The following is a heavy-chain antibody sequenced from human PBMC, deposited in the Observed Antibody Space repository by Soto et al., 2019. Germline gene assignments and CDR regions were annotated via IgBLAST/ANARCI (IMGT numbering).Heavy chain of an antibody. D-gene: IGHD3-10*01. CDR3: AREEVAYYGSGSYNWFDP. CDR2: IYYSGST. Sequence: QVQLQESGPGLVKPSQTLSLTCTVSGGSISSGGYYWSWIRQHPGKGLEWIGYIYYSGSTYYNPSLESRVTISVDTSKNQFSLKLSSGTAADTAVYYCAREEVAYYGSGSYNWFDPWGQGTLVTVSS. V-gene: IGHV4-31*03. J-gene: IGHJ5*02. CDR1: GGSISSGGYY.